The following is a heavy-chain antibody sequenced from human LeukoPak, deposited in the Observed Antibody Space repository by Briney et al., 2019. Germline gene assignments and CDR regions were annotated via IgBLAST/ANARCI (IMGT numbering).Heavy chain of an antibody. V-gene: IGHV4-38-2*02. Sequence: PSETLSLTCTVSGYSISSGYYWGWIRQPPGKGLEWIGSIYHSGSTYYNPSLKSRVIISVDTSKNQFSLKLSSVTAADTAVYYCARHYDYVWGSYRYEDYWGQGTLVTVSS. CDR1: GYSISSGYY. D-gene: IGHD3-16*02. J-gene: IGHJ4*02. CDR2: IYHSGST. CDR3: ARHYDYVWGSYRYEDY.